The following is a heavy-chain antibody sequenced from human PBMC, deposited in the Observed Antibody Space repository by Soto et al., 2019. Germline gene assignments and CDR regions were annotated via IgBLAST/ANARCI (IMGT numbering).Heavy chain of an antibody. Sequence: QVRLVQSGAEVKTPGASVKVSCRASGYSFRTHGISWVRQAPGQGLEWMGWISTYDDKTNFPQKFHGRITMTTDTSTSTAYMELRSLRSDDTAVYFCARDLGYCNSSGCFRNWFDPWGQGTLVTVSS. CDR2: ISTYDDKT. V-gene: IGHV1-18*01. CDR3: ARDLGYCNSSGCFRNWFDP. D-gene: IGHD2-15*01. CDR1: GYSFRTHG. J-gene: IGHJ5*02.